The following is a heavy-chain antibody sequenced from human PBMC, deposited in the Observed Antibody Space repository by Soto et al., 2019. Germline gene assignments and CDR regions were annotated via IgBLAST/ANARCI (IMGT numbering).Heavy chain of an antibody. D-gene: IGHD3-10*01. CDR1: GYTFTSYY. J-gene: IGHJ5*02. CDR3: ARDPGPHYYGSGSSNWFDP. Sequence: ASVKVSCKASGYTFTSYYMHWVRQAPGQGLEWMGIINPSGGSTSYAQKFQGRVTMTRDTSTSTVYMELSSLRSEDTAVYYCARDPGPHYYGSGSSNWFDPWGQGTLVTVSS. CDR2: INPSGGST. V-gene: IGHV1-46*01.